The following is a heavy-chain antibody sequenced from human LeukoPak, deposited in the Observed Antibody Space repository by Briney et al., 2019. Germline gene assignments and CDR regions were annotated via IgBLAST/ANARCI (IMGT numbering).Heavy chain of an antibody. V-gene: IGHV1-18*01. J-gene: IGHJ6*02. D-gene: IGHD5-18*01. Sequence: GASVKVSCKASGYTFTSYGISWVRQAPGQGLEWMGWISAYNGNTNYAQKLQGRVTMTTDTSTSTAYMELRSLRSDDTAVYYCARGTSTKGSWIQLWPNIYGMDVWGQGTTVTVSS. CDR3: ARGTSTKGSWIQLWPNIYGMDV. CDR2: ISAYNGNT. CDR1: GYTFTSYG.